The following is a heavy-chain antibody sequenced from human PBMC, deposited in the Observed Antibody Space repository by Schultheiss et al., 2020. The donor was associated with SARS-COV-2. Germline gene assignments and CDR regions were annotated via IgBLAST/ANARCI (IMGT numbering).Heavy chain of an antibody. Sequence: SQTLSLTCPVSGGSIRSGESYWSWIRQTPGKGLEWIGYISHSGSTFFNPSLRSRMTMSSDTSKNQFSMKLISVTAADTAVYYCARGGRFGGEYDYWGQGILVTVSS. J-gene: IGHJ4*02. CDR3: ARGGRFGGEYDY. V-gene: IGHV4-30-4*01. D-gene: IGHD3-10*01. CDR1: GGSIRSGESY. CDR2: ISHSGST.